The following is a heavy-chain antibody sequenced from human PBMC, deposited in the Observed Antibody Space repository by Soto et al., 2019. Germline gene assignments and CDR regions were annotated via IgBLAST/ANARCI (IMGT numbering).Heavy chain of an antibody. J-gene: IGHJ6*02. V-gene: IGHV3-23*01. D-gene: IGHD6-19*01. CDR3: AKPLSRHSSGWYRSQDYYYYGMDV. CDR1: GFTFSSYA. CDR2: ISGSGGST. Sequence: GGSLRLSCAASGFTFSSYAMSWVRQAPGKGLEWVSAISGSGGSTYYADSVKGRFTISRDNSKNTLYLQMNSLRAEGTAVYYCAKPLSRHSSGWYRSQDYYYYGMDVWGQGTTVTVSS.